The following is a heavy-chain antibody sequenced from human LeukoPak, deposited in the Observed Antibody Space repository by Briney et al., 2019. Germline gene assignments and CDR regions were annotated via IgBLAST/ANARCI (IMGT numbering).Heavy chain of an antibody. CDR2: INPNSGGT. V-gene: IGHV1-2*02. Sequence: GESLKISCKASGYTFTGYYMHWVRQAPGQGLEWMGWINPNSGGTNYAQKFQGRVTMTRDTSISTAYMELSRLRSDDTAVYYCARGVPYDSSGYWNYYYMDVWGKGTTVTVSS. CDR3: ARGVPYDSSGYWNYYYMDV. D-gene: IGHD3-22*01. J-gene: IGHJ6*03. CDR1: GYTFTGYY.